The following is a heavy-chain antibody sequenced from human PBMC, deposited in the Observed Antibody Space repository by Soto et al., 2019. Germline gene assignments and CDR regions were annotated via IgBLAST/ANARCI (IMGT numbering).Heavy chain of an antibody. Sequence: SVKVSCKASGGTFSSYAISWVRQAPGQGLEWMGGIIPIFGTANYAQKFQGRVTITADESTSTAYMELSSLRSEDTAVYYCARVAYCGGDCYNYYYYGMDVWGQGTTVTVSS. J-gene: IGHJ6*02. V-gene: IGHV1-69*13. CDR1: GGTFSSYA. D-gene: IGHD2-21*02. CDR3: ARVAYCGGDCYNYYYYGMDV. CDR2: IIPIFGTA.